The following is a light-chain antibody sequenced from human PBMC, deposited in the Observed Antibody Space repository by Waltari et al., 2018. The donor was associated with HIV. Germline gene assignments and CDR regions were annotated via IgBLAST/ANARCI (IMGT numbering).Light chain of an antibody. CDR3: IQRSNWPKT. CDR1: QSVSGY. J-gene: IGKJ1*01. CDR2: EAS. Sequence: EIVLTQSPVTLSLSPGERATLPCRASQSVSGYLAWYQQKPGQAPRLLIYEASSRATGIPARFSGSESGTDFTLTISSLEPEDFAVYYCIQRSNWPKTFGQGTKVEIK. V-gene: IGKV3-11*01.